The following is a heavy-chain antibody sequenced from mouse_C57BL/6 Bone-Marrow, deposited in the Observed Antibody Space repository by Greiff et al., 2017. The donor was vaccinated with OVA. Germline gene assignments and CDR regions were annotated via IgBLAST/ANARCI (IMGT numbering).Heavy chain of an antibody. CDR3: VRPSWVRYFDV. Sequence: EVKLVESGGGLVQPKGSLKLSCAASGFSFNTYAMNWVRQAPGKGLEWVARIRSKSNNYATYYADSVKDRFTISRDDSESMLYLQMNNLKTEDTAMYYCVRPSWVRYFDVWGTGTTVTVSS. J-gene: IGHJ1*03. V-gene: IGHV10-1*01. D-gene: IGHD2-13*01. CDR1: GFSFNTYA. CDR2: IRSKSNNYAT.